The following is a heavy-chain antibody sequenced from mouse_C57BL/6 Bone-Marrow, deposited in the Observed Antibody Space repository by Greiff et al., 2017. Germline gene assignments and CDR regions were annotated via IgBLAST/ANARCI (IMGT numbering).Heavy chain of an antibody. J-gene: IGHJ3*01. V-gene: IGHV1-5*01. CDR1: GYTFNNYW. CDR3: QVLYDGRAGFAY. D-gene: IGHD1-1*01. Sequence: VQLKQSGTVLARPGASVKMSCKTSGYTFNNYWMHWVKQRPGQGLEWIGAIYPGNSDTSYDQKFKGKDKLTADTSASTAYMELSSLTNEHSAVYSCQVLYDGRAGFAYWGQGTLVTVSA. CDR2: IYPGNSDT.